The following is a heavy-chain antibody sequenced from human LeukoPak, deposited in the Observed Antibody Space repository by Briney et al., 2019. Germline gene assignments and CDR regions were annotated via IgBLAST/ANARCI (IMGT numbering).Heavy chain of an antibody. CDR2: IKSKTDGGTT. Sequence: GGSLRLSCAASGFTFSNAWMSWVRQAPGKGLEWVGRIKSKTDGGTTDYAAPVKGRFTISRDDSKNTLYLQMNSLRAEDTAVYYCARVRTMVGDYSAFDIWGQGTMVTVSS. V-gene: IGHV3-15*01. CDR1: GFTFSNAW. D-gene: IGHD3-10*01. CDR3: ARVRTMVGDYSAFDI. J-gene: IGHJ3*02.